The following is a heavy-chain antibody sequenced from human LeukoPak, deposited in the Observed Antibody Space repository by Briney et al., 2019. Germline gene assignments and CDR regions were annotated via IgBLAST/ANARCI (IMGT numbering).Heavy chain of an antibody. CDR3: ARALYNFDSSGGFGAFDI. D-gene: IGHD3-22*01. CDR1: GGSTSRSNSY. Sequence: TSETLSLTCTVSGGSTSRSNSYWGWIRQPPGKGLEWIGSISGSTYYNPSLKSRVTISVDTSKNQFSLKLNSMTAADTAVYYCARALYNFDSSGGFGAFDIWGQGTMVTVSS. V-gene: IGHV4-39*01. CDR2: ISGST. J-gene: IGHJ3*02.